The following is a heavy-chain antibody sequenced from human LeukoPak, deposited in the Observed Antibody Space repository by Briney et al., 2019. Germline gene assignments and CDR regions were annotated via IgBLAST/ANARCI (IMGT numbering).Heavy chain of an antibody. CDR3: ARRGLYSSSWPFDY. CDR2: INHSGST. J-gene: IGHJ4*02. Sequence: SETLSLTCAVYGGSFSGYYWSWIRQPPGKGLEWIGEINHSGSTNYNPSLKSRVTISVDTSKNQFSLKLSSVTAADTAVYYCARRGLYSSSWPFDYWGQGTLVTVSS. D-gene: IGHD6-13*01. V-gene: IGHV4-34*01. CDR1: GGSFSGYY.